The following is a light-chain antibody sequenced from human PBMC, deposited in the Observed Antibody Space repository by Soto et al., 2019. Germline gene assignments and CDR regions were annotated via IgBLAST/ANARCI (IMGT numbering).Light chain of an antibody. CDR3: SSYTSGSTRGVV. V-gene: IGLV2-14*01. Sequence: QSVLTQPASVSGSPGQSITISCTGTSSDVGGYNYVSWYQQYPGIAPKIMIFEVSNRPSGVSSRFSGSKSGNTASLTISGLQGEDEADYYCSSYTSGSTRGVVFGGGTKVTVL. J-gene: IGLJ2*01. CDR2: EVS. CDR1: SSDVGGYNY.